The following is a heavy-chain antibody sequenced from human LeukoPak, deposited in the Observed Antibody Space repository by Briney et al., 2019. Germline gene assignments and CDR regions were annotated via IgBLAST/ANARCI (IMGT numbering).Heavy chain of an antibody. CDR3: ARVEEYYYDSSGYYHYFDY. V-gene: IGHV4-30-4*07. Sequence: PSETLSLTCAVSGGSISSGGYSWSWIRQPPGKGLEWLGYIYYSGSTYYNPSLKSRVTISVDTSKNQFSLKLSSVTAADTAVYYCARVEEYYYDSSGYYHYFDYWGQGTLVTVSS. CDR2: IYYSGST. D-gene: IGHD3-22*01. J-gene: IGHJ4*02. CDR1: GGSISSGGYS.